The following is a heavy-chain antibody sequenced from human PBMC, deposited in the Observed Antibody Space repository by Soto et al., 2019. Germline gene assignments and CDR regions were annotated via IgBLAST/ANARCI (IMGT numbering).Heavy chain of an antibody. CDR3: AREAAALGYYGMDV. Sequence: PSETLSLTCTVSGGSISSYYWSWIRQPPGKGLEWIGYIYYSGSTNYNPSLKSRVTISVDTSKNQFSLKLSSVTAADTAVYYCAREAAALGYYGMDVWGQGTTVTVSS. V-gene: IGHV4-59*01. D-gene: IGHD6-13*01. CDR2: IYYSGST. CDR1: GGSISSYY. J-gene: IGHJ6*02.